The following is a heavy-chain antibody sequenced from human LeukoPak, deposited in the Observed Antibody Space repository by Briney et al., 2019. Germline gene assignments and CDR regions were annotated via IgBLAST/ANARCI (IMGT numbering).Heavy chain of an antibody. CDR1: GASVSRGGYY. Sequence: SETLSLTCAVSGASVSRGGYYWSWIRQPPGKGLEWIGYIYYSGSTYYNPSLKSRVTISVDTSKNQFSLKLSSVTAADTAVYYCARGDENYYDSSGYLDYWGQGTLVTVSS. V-gene: IGHV4-30-4*01. CDR3: ARGDENYYDSSGYLDY. CDR2: IYYSGST. D-gene: IGHD3-22*01. J-gene: IGHJ4*02.